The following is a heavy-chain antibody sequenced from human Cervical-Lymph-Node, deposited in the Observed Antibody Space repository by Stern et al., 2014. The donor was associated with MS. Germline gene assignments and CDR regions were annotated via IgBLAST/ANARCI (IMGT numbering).Heavy chain of an antibody. D-gene: IGHD3-3*01. J-gene: IGHJ4*02. V-gene: IGHV1-18*01. CDR1: GYTFITFG. CDR3: ARDDLIRGSFLLYGEADY. Sequence: QVQLVQSGAEVKKPGASVRVSCKASGYTFITFGFSWVRQAPGQGLEWMGWISAYNGNTKYAQKFQGRVTLTTDTSTSTAYMELRSLRSDDTAVYFCARDDLIRGSFLLYGEADYWGQGTLVAVSS. CDR2: ISAYNGNT.